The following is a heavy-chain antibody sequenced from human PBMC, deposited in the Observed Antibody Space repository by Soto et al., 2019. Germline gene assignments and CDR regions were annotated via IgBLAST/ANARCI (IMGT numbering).Heavy chain of an antibody. CDR2: IYRGGDT. V-gene: IGHV3-66*01. CDR1: GFTVSYNY. J-gene: IGHJ6*03. Sequence: GSLRLSCAASGFTVSYNYMSWVRQAPGKGLEWVSVIYRGGDTFYADSVKGRFTISRDNSKNTLYLQMNSLRAEDTAVYYCAKEEGGCSSTSCNLYYYYYMDVWGKGTTVTVSS. CDR3: AKEEGGCSSTSCNLYYYYYMDV. D-gene: IGHD2-2*01.